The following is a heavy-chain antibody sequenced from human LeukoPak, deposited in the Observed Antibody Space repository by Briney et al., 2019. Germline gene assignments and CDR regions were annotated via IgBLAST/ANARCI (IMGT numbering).Heavy chain of an antibody. CDR3: ATFRSSSSLRGDY. Sequence: KISCKGSGFSFTSYWIGWVRQMPGKGREGGGIIDPGASESRYSPSFQGQVPISADKSMSTAYLPWTSLQASDTAVYYCATFRSSSSLRGDYWGQGTLVTVSS. CDR1: GFSFTSYW. J-gene: IGHJ4*02. CDR2: IDPGASES. D-gene: IGHD2-2*01. V-gene: IGHV5-51*01.